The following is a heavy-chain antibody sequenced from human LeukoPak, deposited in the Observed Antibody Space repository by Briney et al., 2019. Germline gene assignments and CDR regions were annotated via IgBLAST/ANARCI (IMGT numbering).Heavy chain of an antibody. CDR2: ISGSGGST. D-gene: IGHD6-19*01. CDR3: ARHGSGGWYVGDDY. V-gene: IGHV3-23*01. Sequence: PGGSLRLSCAASGFTFISSAMSWVRQAPGKGLEWVSAISGSGGSTYYADSVKGRFTISRDNSKNTLYLQMNSLRAEDTAVYYCARHGSGGWYVGDDYWGQGTLVTVSS. CDR1: GFTFISSA. J-gene: IGHJ4*02.